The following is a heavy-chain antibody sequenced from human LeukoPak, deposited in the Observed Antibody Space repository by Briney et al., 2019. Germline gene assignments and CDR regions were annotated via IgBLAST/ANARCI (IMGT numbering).Heavy chain of an antibody. Sequence: GGSLRLSCTASGFTFGDYAMSWFRQAPGKGLEWVGFIRSKAYGGTTEYAASVKGRFTISRDDSKSIAYLQMNSLKTEDTAVYYCTREDYYDSSGYPKFDYWGQGTLVTVSS. J-gene: IGHJ4*02. V-gene: IGHV3-49*03. CDR1: GFTFGDYA. CDR3: TREDYYDSSGYPKFDY. CDR2: IRSKAYGGTT. D-gene: IGHD3-22*01.